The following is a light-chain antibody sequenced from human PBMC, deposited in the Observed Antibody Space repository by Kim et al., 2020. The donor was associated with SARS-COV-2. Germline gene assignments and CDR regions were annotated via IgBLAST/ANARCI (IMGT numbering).Light chain of an antibody. V-gene: IGKV1-5*01. CDR1: QSINKW. CDR3: QQYHAYWT. Sequence: LSASVGDRVTITCRASQSINKWVAWYQQKPGKAPKLLIYDASSLESGVPSRFSGSGSGTEFTLTISSLQPDDFATYYCQQYHAYWTFGQGTKVEI. J-gene: IGKJ1*01. CDR2: DAS.